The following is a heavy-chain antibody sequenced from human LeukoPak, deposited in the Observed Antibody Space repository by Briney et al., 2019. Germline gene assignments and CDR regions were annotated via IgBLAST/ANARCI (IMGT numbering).Heavy chain of an antibody. CDR1: GFTFDDYA. J-gene: IGHJ3*02. V-gene: IGHV3-20*04. Sequence: GGSLRLSCAASGFTFDDYAMHWVRQAPGKGLEWVSGINWNGDSTGYADSVKGRFTISRDNVKNSLYLQMNSLRAEDTALYYCARNTQYQLPRNTFDIWGQGTMVSVSS. CDR2: INWNGDST. D-gene: IGHD2-2*01. CDR3: ARNTQYQLPRNTFDI.